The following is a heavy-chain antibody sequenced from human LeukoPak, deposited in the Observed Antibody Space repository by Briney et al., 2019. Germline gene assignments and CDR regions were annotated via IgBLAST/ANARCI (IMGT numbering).Heavy chain of an antibody. CDR3: ARDSGFCRGGICPFDS. D-gene: IGHD2-15*01. Sequence: GGSLRLSCAGTGFTFSSYEMTWVRQAPGRGLEWVSYISSRSTTIYYADSVKGRFTISRDNAKNSLYLQMNSLRVEDAALYYCARDSGFCRGGICPFDSWGQGTLVTVSS. V-gene: IGHV3-48*03. CDR2: ISSRSTTI. CDR1: GFTFSSYE. J-gene: IGHJ4*02.